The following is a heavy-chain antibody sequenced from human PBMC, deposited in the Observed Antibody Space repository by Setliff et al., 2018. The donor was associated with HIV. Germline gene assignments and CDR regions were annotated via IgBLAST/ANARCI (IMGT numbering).Heavy chain of an antibody. J-gene: IGHJ4*02. CDR2: IIPAFGTA. D-gene: IGHD2-2*01. CDR3: ARESACSSTSCPKVLDY. Sequence: GASVKVSCKASGDTLSIHPISWVRQAPGRGLDWMGGIIPAFGTANYAQKFQGRVTITTDESTTTVFMELTGLRFEDTAVYYCARESACSSTSCPKVLDYWGQGTLVTVSS. V-gene: IGHV1-69*05. CDR1: GDTLSIHP.